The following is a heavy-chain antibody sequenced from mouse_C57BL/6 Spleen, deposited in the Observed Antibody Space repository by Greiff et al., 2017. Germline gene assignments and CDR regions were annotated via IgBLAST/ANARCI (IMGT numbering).Heavy chain of an antibody. Sequence: QVQLQQPGAELVKPGASVKMSCKASGYTFTSYWITWVKQRPGQGLEWIGDIYPGSSRTNYNEKFKSKATLTVDTSSSTAYMQLSSLTSEDSAVYYCARDWDYDAMDYWGQGTSVTVSS. J-gene: IGHJ4*01. CDR2: IYPGSSRT. CDR3: ARDWDYDAMDY. V-gene: IGHV1-55*01. D-gene: IGHD4-1*01. CDR1: GYTFTSYW.